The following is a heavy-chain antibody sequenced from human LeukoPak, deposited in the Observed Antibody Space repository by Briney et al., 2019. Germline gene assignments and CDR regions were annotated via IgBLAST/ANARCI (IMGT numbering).Heavy chain of an antibody. Sequence: CLRLFRAASVFTFSSYGMHWVRQAPGKGLEGVAFIRYDGSNKYYADSVKDRFPISRDNSKNPLYLQMNSLRAEDTAVYYCAKDLHGSGRLYYYYYHMDVGSKGT. CDR1: VFTFSSYG. J-gene: IGHJ6*03. D-gene: IGHD3-10*01. V-gene: IGHV3-30*02. CDR2: IRYDGSNK. CDR3: AKDLHGSGRLYYYYYHMDV.